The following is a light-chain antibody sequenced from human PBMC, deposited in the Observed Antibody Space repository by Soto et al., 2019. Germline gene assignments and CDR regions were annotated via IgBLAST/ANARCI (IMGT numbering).Light chain of an antibody. CDR2: GAS. J-gene: IGKJ1*01. CDR1: QSVPANY. CDR3: LQYGTPWWT. V-gene: IGKV3-20*01. Sequence: EIVLTQSPGTLSLSPGERVTLSCGASQSVPANYLAWYQQKPGQAPRLLIYGASNRATGIPDRFSGSGSGTDFTLTVSILEPEDFAVYFCLQYGTPWWTFGQGARGEIK.